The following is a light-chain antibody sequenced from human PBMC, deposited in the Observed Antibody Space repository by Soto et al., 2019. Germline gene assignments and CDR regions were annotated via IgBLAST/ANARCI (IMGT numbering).Light chain of an antibody. V-gene: IGKV3-11*01. J-gene: IGKJ1*01. CDR2: DAS. Sequence: EIVLTQSPATLSLSPGERATLSCRASQSVSSSLVWYQQKPGQAPRLLIYDASNRATGIPARLSGSGSGTAFTLTISSLEPEDFAVYYCQQRFTSWTFGQGTKVEIK. CDR1: QSVSSS. CDR3: QQRFTSWT.